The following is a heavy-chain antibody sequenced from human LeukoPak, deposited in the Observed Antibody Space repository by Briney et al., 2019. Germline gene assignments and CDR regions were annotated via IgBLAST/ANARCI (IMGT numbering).Heavy chain of an antibody. CDR1: GFTFSSYG. J-gene: IGHJ3*02. V-gene: IGHV3-30*03. CDR3: ARERRYYDSSGSDAFDI. CDR2: ISYDGSNK. Sequence: GGSLRLSCAASGFTFSSYGMHWVRQAPGKGLEWVAVISYDGSNKYYADSVKGRFTISRDNSKNTLYLQMNSLRAEDTAVYYCARERRYYDSSGSDAFDIWGQGTMVTVSS. D-gene: IGHD3-22*01.